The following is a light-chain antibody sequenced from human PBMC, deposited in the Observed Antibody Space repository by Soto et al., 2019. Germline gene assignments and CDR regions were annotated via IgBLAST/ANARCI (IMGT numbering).Light chain of an antibody. CDR1: TSNIGAGYD. CDR2: ENN. V-gene: IGLV1-40*01. CDR3: QSYDSSLSGYV. J-gene: IGLJ1*01. Sequence: QSVLTQPPSASEAPGQRVTISCTGTTSNIGAGYDAHWYQQVPGTAPKLLIYENNNRPSGVPDRFSGSKSGTSASLAITGLQAEDEAEYYCQSYDSSLSGYVFGTGTKLTVL.